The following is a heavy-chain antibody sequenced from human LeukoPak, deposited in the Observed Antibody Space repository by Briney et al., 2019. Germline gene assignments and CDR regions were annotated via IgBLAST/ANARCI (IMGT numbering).Heavy chain of an antibody. CDR3: ARHRSGWLQSSFDY. J-gene: IGHJ4*02. CDR2: IYTRGST. V-gene: IGHV4-61*02. Sequence: SQTLSLTCNVSGGSISSGRYYWSWIRQPAGKGLEWIGRIYTRGSTNYNPSLKSRVTMSVDTSKNQFSLKLSSVTAADTAVYYCARHRSGWLQSSFDYWGQGTLVTVSS. CDR1: GGSISSGRYY. D-gene: IGHD5-24*01.